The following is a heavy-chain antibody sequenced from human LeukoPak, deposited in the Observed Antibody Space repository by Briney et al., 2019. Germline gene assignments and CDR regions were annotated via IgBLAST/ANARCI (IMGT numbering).Heavy chain of an antibody. Sequence: NPSETLSLTCIVSGGSISSGDYYWSWIRQPPGKGLEWIGYIYYSGSTYYNPSLKSRVTISVDTSKNQFSLKLSSVTAADTAVYYCASMIQDYYYYYYMDVWGKGTTVTVSS. V-gene: IGHV4-30-4*08. D-gene: IGHD3-16*01. J-gene: IGHJ6*03. CDR3: ASMIQDYYYYYYMDV. CDR2: IYYSGST. CDR1: GGSISSGDYY.